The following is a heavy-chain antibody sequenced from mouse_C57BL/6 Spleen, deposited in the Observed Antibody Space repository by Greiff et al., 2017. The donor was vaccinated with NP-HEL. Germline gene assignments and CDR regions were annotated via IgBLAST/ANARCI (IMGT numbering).Heavy chain of an antibody. CDR2: IYPGDGDT. D-gene: IGHD2-2*01. CDR1: GYAFSSYW. J-gene: IGHJ4*01. CDR3: ARRWGSTMVTTGAMDY. Sequence: VQLQQSGAELVKPGASVKISCKASGYAFSSYWMNWVKQRPGKGLEWIGQIYPGDGDTNYNGKFKGKATLTADKSSSTAYMQLSSLTSEDSAVYFGARRWGSTMVTTGAMDYWGQGTSVTVSS. V-gene: IGHV1-80*01.